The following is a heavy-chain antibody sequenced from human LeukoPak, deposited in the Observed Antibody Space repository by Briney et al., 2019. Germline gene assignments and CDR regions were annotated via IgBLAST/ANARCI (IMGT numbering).Heavy chain of an antibody. CDR2: ISYDGSNK. D-gene: IGHD3-3*01. CDR1: GFTFSSYA. V-gene: IGHV3-30-3*01. Sequence: GRSLRLSCAASGFTFSSYAMHWVRQAPGKGLEWVAVISYDGSNKYYADSVKGRFTISRDNSKNTLYLQMSSLRAEDTAVYYCARDVNFWSGYFDYWGQGTLVTVSS. CDR3: ARDVNFWSGYFDY. J-gene: IGHJ4*02.